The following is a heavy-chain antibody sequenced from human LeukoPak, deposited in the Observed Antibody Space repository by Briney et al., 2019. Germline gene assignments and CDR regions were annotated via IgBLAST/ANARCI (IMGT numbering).Heavy chain of an antibody. V-gene: IGHV4-59*01. CDR2: IYYSGST. CDR1: GGSFSGYY. Sequence: PSETLSLTCAVYGGSFSGYYWSWIRQPPGKGLEWIGYIYYSGSTNYNPSLKSRVTISVDTSKNQFSLKLSSVTAADTAVYYCARVVRAAAGKGAFDYWGQGTLVTVSS. D-gene: IGHD6-13*01. J-gene: IGHJ4*02. CDR3: ARVVRAAAGKGAFDY.